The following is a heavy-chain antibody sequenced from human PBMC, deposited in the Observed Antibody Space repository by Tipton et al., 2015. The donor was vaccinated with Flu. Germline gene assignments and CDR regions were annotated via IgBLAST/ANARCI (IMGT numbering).Heavy chain of an antibody. CDR3: ACTYDNRGFDY. CDR2: IYSDDST. D-gene: IGHD3-22*01. J-gene: IGHJ4*02. Sequence: SLRLSCAASGFTFSDDYMSWIRQAPGKGLEWVSVIYSDDSTNYADSVKGRFTVSRDNSKNTLYLQMNSLRAEDTALYYCACTYDNRGFDYWGQGTLVTVSS. CDR1: GFTFSDDY. V-gene: IGHV3-53*01.